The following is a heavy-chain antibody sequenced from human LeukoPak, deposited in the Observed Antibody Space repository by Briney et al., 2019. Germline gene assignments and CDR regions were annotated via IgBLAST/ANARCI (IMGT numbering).Heavy chain of an antibody. D-gene: IGHD2-8*01. Sequence: SETLSLTCTVSGGSISSYYWSWMRQPPGKGLEWIGYIYYSGSTNYNPSLKSRVTISVDTSKSQFSLKLSSVTAADTAVYYCARLTNMEKDVTPTYYMDVWGKGTTVTVSS. CDR1: GGSISSYY. CDR3: ARLTNMEKDVTPTYYMDV. J-gene: IGHJ6*03. V-gene: IGHV4-59*01. CDR2: IYYSGST.